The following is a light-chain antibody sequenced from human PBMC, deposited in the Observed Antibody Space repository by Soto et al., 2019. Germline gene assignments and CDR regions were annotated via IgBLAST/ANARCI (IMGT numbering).Light chain of an antibody. J-gene: IGKJ4*01. CDR1: QSVSSY. CDR2: DAS. V-gene: IGKV3-11*01. Sequence: EIVLTQSPATLSLSPGERATLSCRASQSVSSYLAWYQQKPGQAPRLLIYDASNSATGIPDRFSGSGSGTDFTLTISSLEPEDFAVYYCHQRRNWLLTFGGGTKVEIK. CDR3: HQRRNWLLT.